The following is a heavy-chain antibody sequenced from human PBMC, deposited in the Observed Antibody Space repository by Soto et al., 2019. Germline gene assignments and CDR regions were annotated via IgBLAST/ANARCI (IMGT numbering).Heavy chain of an antibody. J-gene: IGHJ6*04. CDR1: GGSFSGYY. CDR2: INHSGST. D-gene: IGHD1-26*01. CDR3: ARGSNQSSGSPCCLLDV. V-gene: IGHV4-34*01. Sequence: SETLSLTCAVYGGSFSGYYWSWIRQPPGKGLEWIGEINHSGSTNYNPSLKSRVTISVDTSKNQFSLKLSSVTAADTAVYYCARGSNQSSGSPCCLLDVWGKRTTVPGSS.